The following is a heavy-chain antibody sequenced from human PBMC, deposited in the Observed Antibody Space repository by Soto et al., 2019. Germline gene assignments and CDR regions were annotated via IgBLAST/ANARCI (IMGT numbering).Heavy chain of an antibody. Sequence: QVQLQESGPGLLEPSGTLSLTCTVSGASLRSSNWWNWVRQTPGRGLEWIGDISQGGTINYNPSSRKSLTLALDNSWNQCSLMRTSVSAADAAVYYFSTRQWHFGARYLGLGCPVTVSS. D-gene: IGHD2-15*01. V-gene: IGHV4-4*02. J-gene: IGHJ4*02. CDR2: ISQGGTI. CDR3: STRQWHFGARY. CDR1: GASLRSSNW.